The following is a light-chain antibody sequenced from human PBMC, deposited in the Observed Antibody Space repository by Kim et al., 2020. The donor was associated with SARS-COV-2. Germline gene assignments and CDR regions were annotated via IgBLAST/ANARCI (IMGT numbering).Light chain of an antibody. CDR1: TGAVTSGYY. Sequence: PGGTVTLTCASTTGAVTSGYYPNWFQQKPRQAPRALNYNTNDKHTWTPARFSGSLLGGKAALTLSGVQLEDEAEYYCLLFYGGAQVFGVGTQLTVL. V-gene: IGLV7-43*01. CDR2: NTN. CDR3: LLFYGGAQV. J-gene: IGLJ2*01.